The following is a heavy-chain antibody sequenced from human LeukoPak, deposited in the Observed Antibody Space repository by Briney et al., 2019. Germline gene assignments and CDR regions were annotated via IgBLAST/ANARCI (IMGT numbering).Heavy chain of an antibody. J-gene: IGHJ4*02. CDR3: TSTYYYDSSGYFSSCYFDY. CDR1: GFTFSNAW. D-gene: IGHD3-22*01. CDR2: IKSKTDGGTT. V-gene: IGHV3-15*01. Sequence: IPGGSLRLSCAASGFTFSNAWMSWVRQAPGKVLEWVGRIKSKTDGGTTDYAAPVKGRFTISRDDSKNTLYLQMNSLKTEDTAVYYCTSTYYYDSSGYFSSCYFDYWGQGTLVTVSS.